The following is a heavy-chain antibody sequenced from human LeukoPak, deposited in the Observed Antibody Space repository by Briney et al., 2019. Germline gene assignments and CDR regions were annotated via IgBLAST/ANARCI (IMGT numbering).Heavy chain of an antibody. J-gene: IGHJ5*02. V-gene: IGHV4-4*02. Sequence: GSLRLSCAASGFMFSSNWMSWVRLAPGKGLEWIGEINHSGSTNYNPSLKSRVTISVDTSKNQFSLKLSSVTAADTAVYYCARGLAVLWFGELLSRWFDPWGQGTLVTVSS. CDR3: ARGLAVLWFGELLSRWFDP. CDR2: INHSGST. D-gene: IGHD3-10*01. CDR1: GFMFSSNW.